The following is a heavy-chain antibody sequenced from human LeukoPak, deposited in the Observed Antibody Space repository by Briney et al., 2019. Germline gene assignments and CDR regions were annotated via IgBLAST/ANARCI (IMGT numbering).Heavy chain of an antibody. D-gene: IGHD3-16*01. V-gene: IGHV1-69*01. CDR1: GGTFSSYA. J-gene: IGHJ6*04. CDR3: ARDLSAGDYYYYGMDV. CDR2: IIPIFGTA. Sequence: GSSVKVSCKASGGTFSSYAISWVRQAPGQGLEWMGGIIPIFGTANYAQKFQGRVTITADESTSTAYMELSSLRSEDTAVYYCARDLSAGDYYYYGMDVWGKGTTVTVSS.